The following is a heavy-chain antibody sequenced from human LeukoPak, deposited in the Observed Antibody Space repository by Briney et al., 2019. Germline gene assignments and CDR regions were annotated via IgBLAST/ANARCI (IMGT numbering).Heavy chain of an antibody. J-gene: IGHJ4*02. V-gene: IGHV1-2*02. Sequence: ASVTVSFKASGYTFTHYYMHWVRQAPGQGLEWMGWINPNSHTRNYAQKFQGRVSVTRDTSIRTAYMELSSLRADDTAVYYCARANHNHYWGQGTLVTVSS. CDR1: GYTFTHYY. CDR2: INPNSHTR. CDR3: ARANHNHY. D-gene: IGHD1-14*01.